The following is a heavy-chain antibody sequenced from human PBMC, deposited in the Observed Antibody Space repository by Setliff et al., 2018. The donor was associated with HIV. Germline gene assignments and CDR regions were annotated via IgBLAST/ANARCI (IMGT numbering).Heavy chain of an antibody. Sequence: SETLSLTCAVSGYSISSGYYWGWIRQPPGKGLEWIGFIFASGDTKYNPSLQSRVSMSIDTSKNQFSLKLRSVTAADTAVYYCARYRYYYDSSGYGRWFDPWGQGTLVTVSS. D-gene: IGHD3-22*01. CDR2: IFASGDT. CDR3: ARYRYYYDSSGYGRWFDP. J-gene: IGHJ5*02. CDR1: GYSISSGYY. V-gene: IGHV4-38-2*01.